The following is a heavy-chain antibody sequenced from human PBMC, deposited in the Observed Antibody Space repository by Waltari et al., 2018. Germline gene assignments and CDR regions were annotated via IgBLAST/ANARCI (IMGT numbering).Heavy chain of an antibody. Sequence: QVQLVQSGAEVKKPGSSVKVSCKASGGTFSSYAISWVLQAPGQGLEWMGRIIPIFGTANYAQKFQGRVTITADKSTSTAYMELSSLRSEDTAVYYCARYYCTGGVCYQWFDPWGQGTLVTVSS. CDR2: IIPIFGTA. CDR1: GGTFSSYA. CDR3: ARYYCTGGVCYQWFDP. V-gene: IGHV1-69*08. J-gene: IGHJ5*02. D-gene: IGHD2-8*02.